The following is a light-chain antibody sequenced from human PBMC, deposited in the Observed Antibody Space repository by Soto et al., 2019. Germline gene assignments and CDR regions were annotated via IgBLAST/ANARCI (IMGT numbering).Light chain of an antibody. V-gene: IGLV2-14*01. CDR1: SSDIGGYNY. CDR2: EVR. Sequence: HSSLTQPASLSVSPGQSSTISCTGTSSDIGGYNYVSWYQQYPGKAPKVMIYEVRNRPSGVSNRFSGTKSGNTASLTISGLQAEDEADYYCSSYKSRRTNLFGTGTKVS. J-gene: IGLJ1*01. CDR3: SSYKSRRTNL.